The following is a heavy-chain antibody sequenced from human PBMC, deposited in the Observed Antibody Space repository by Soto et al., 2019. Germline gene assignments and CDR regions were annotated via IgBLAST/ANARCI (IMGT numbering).Heavy chain of an antibody. V-gene: IGHV6-1*01. CDR3: AKAGLYCSGGTCFSLDY. D-gene: IGHD2-15*01. CDR2: TFFRSKWYN. CDR1: GDSVSSNNVA. Sequence: PSQTLSLTCGISGDSVSSNNVAWNWIRQSPSRGLEWLGRTFFRSKWYNEYAASVKSRIAINPDTSQNQFSLQPNSVTPDDTAVYYCAKAGLYCSGGTCFSLDYWGQGILVTVSS. J-gene: IGHJ4*02.